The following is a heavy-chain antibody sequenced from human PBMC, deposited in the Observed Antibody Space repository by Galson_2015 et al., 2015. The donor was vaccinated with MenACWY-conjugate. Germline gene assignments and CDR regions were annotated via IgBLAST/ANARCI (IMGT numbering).Heavy chain of an antibody. CDR3: ATHCSSPSCYAKGAY. CDR1: GFTFSRYW. J-gene: IGHJ4*02. CDR2: INSDGSAA. D-gene: IGHD2-2*01. V-gene: IGHV3-74*01. Sequence: SLRLSCAASGFTFSRYWMHWVRQSPEKGLVWVSRINSDGSAADYADSVKGRFTISRDNAKNTLFLQMNSLRVEDTALYYCATHCSSPSCYAKGAYWGQGTLVTVSS.